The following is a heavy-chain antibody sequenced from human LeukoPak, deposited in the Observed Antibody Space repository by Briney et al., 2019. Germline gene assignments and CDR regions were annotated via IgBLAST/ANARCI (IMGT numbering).Heavy chain of an antibody. V-gene: IGHV4-30-4*01. Sequence: SETLSLTCIVSGDSISSSDYYWSWIRQPPGKGLEWIGYIYYSGSTYYNPSLKSRVTISVDTSKNQFSLKLSSVTAADTAVYYCARDYYDRSGYVYGMDVWGQGTTVTVSS. CDR3: ARDYYDRSGYVYGMDV. D-gene: IGHD3-22*01. J-gene: IGHJ6*02. CDR2: IYYSGST. CDR1: GDSISSSDYY.